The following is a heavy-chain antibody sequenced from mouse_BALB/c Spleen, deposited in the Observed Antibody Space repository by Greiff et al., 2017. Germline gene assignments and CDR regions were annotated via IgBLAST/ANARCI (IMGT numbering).Heavy chain of an antibody. V-gene: IGHV5-17*02. CDR1: GFTFSSFG. J-gene: IGHJ2*01. CDR3: ARSAGYGLYYFDY. D-gene: IGHD1-1*02. Sequence: EVQRVESGGGLVQPGGSRKLSCAASGFTFSSFGMHWVRQAPEKGLEWVAYISSGSSTIYYADTVKGRFTISRDNPKNTLFLQMTSLRSEDTAMYYCARSAGYGLYYFDYWGQGTTLTVSS. CDR2: ISSGSSTI.